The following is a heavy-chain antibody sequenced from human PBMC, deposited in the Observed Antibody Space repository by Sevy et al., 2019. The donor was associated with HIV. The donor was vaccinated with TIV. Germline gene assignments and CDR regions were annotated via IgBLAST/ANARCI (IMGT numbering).Heavy chain of an antibody. Sequence: GGSLRLSCAASGFTFSSYGMHWVRQAPGKGLEWVAFIRYDGSNKYYADSVKGRFTISKDNSKNTLYLQMNSLSAEDTAVYYCAKKKAETHCTNDVCYYYYYYMDVWGKGTTVTVSS. CDR1: GFTFSSYG. CDR2: IRYDGSNK. J-gene: IGHJ6*03. CDR3: AKKKAETHCTNDVCYYYYYYMDV. V-gene: IGHV3-30*02. D-gene: IGHD2-8*01.